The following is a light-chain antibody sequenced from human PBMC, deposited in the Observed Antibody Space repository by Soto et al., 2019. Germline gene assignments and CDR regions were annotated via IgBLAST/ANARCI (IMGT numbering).Light chain of an antibody. V-gene: IGKV3-11*01. J-gene: IGKJ5*01. CDR2: DAS. CDR1: QSVSSY. CDR3: QQRSNWPPIT. Sequence: IVLTQSPATLSLTPGERATLSRRASQSVSSYLAWYQQKPGQAPRLLIYDASNRATGIPARFSGSGSGTDFTLTISSLEPEDFAVYYCQQRSNWPPITFGQGTRLEIK.